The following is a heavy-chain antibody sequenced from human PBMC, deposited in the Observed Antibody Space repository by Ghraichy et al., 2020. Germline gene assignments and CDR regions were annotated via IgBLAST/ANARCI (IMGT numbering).Heavy chain of an antibody. J-gene: IGHJ2*01. D-gene: IGHD3-9*01. CDR1: GGSISRSSYY. CDR3: ARYFDWLSPKYWYFDL. Sequence: SETLSLTCTVSGGSISRSSYYWGWIRQPPEKGLEWIGSIFYSGSTYYNPSLKSRVTISVDTSKNQFSLKLSSVTAADTAVYYCARYFDWLSPKYWYFDLWGRGTLVTVPS. V-gene: IGHV4-39*01. CDR2: IFYSGST.